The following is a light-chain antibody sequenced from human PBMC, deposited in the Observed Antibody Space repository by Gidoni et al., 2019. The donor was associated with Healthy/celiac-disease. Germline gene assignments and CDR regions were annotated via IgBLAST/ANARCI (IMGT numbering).Light chain of an antibody. CDR1: QSSSSY. Sequence: LPMTPSPSSLSASVGDSVTIACQASQSSSSYLNWYHQKPGKAPKLLIYAASSLNSGVPSRFSGSGSGTDLTLTISSLQHEDFATYYCQQSYSTPYTFGEXTKLEIK. J-gene: IGKJ2*01. CDR2: AAS. CDR3: QQSYSTPYT. V-gene: IGKV1-39*01.